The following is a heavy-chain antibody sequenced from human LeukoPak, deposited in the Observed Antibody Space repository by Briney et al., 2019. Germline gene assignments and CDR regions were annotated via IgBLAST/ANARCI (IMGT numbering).Heavy chain of an antibody. CDR3: VRRRSAVAGAFDI. J-gene: IGHJ3*02. V-gene: IGHV3-30*03. CDR1: GFTFSKAW. D-gene: IGHD6-19*01. CDR2: ISYDGSNK. Sequence: AGGSLRLSCAASGFTFSKAWMSWVRQAPGKGLEWVAVISYDGSNKYYADSVKGRFTISRDNSKNTLYLQMNSLRAEDTAVYYCVRRRSAVAGAFDIWGQGTMVTVSS.